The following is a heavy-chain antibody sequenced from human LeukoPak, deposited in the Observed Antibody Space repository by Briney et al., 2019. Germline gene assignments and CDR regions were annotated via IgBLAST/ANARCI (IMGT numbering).Heavy chain of an antibody. Sequence: GGSLRLSCAASGFTFSSYAMSWVRQAPGKGLEWVSAISGSGGSTYYADSVKGRFTISRDNSKNTLYLQMNSLRAEDTAVYYCAKEPYDSSGYYPMDASDIWGQGTMVTVSS. D-gene: IGHD3-22*01. CDR3: AKEPYDSSGYYPMDASDI. J-gene: IGHJ3*02. CDR2: ISGSGGST. CDR1: GFTFSSYA. V-gene: IGHV3-23*01.